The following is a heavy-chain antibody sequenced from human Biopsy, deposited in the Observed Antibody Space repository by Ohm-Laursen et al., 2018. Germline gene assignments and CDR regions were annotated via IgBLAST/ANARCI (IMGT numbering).Heavy chain of an antibody. CDR2: NIPILGTG. J-gene: IGHJ1*01. CDR1: GGTFSNYG. Sequence: GSSVKVSCKAPGGTFSNYGVNWVRQAPGQGLEWLGGNIPILGTGNYAQKFQDRVTVAADTSTSTATMELCSLRSDDTAMYYCATKLTGYFHHWGQGTLVIVSS. CDR3: ATKLTGYFHH. V-gene: IGHV1-69*06. D-gene: IGHD3-9*01.